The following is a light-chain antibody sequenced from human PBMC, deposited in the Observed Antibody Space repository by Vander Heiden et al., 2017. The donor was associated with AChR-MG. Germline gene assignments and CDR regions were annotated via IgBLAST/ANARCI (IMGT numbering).Light chain of an antibody. J-gene: IGLJ1*01. Sequence: QSVLTQPPSPSWTPGQRGTISCSGSPSIIRAHYAVWYQQFPGTAQKLLIEMNDQRPSGVPDRFSCSKSGTYGSLAISGLRSEDEADYNCSAWDDSLSGCYVFGTGTKVTVL. CDR3: SAWDDSLSGCYV. V-gene: IGLV1-47*01. CDR1: PSIIRAHY. CDR2: MND.